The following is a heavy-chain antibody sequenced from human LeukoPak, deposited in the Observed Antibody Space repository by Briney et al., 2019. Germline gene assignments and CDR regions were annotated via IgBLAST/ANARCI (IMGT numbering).Heavy chain of an antibody. J-gene: IGHJ5*02. V-gene: IGHV3-30-3*01. CDR2: ISYDGSNK. D-gene: IGHD2-15*01. CDR1: GFTFSSYA. Sequence: GGSLRLSCAASGFTFSSYATHWVRQAPGKGLEWVAVISYDGSNKYYADSVKGRFTISRDNSKNTLYLQMNSLRAEDTAVYYCARDLDTTGYCSGGSCHYNWFDPWRQGTLVTVSS. CDR3: ARDLDTTGYCSGGSCHYNWFDP.